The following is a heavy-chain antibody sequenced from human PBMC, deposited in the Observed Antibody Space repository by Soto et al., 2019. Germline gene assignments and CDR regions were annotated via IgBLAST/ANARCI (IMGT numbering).Heavy chain of an antibody. Sequence: SETLSLTCTVSGGSISSSSYYWGWIRQPPAKGLEWIGSIYYSGSTYYNPSLKSRVTISVDTSKNQFSLKLNSVTAADTAVYYCARGGAWGSGVYYYYYYGMDVWSQGTTVTVSS. D-gene: IGHD7-27*01. V-gene: IGHV4-39*01. CDR2: IYYSGST. CDR1: GGSISSSSYY. CDR3: ARGGAWGSGVYYYYYYGMDV. J-gene: IGHJ6*02.